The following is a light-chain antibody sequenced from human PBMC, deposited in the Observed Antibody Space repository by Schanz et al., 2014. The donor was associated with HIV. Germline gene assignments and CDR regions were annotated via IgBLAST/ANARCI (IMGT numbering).Light chain of an antibody. V-gene: IGKV1-5*03. CDR1: QNIANW. CDR3: QQYRDRVT. CDR2: QAS. Sequence: DLQMTQSPSTLSASVGARVTITCRASQNIANWVAWYQQKPGTAPKLLISQASRLESGVPSRFSGGGSGTEFTLIISCLQPDDFATYYCQQYRDRVTFGQGTKVEV. J-gene: IGKJ1*01.